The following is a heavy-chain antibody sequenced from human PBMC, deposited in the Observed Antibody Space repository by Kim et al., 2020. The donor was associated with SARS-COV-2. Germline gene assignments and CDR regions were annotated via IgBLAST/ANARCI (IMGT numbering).Heavy chain of an antibody. CDR2: IHSSGST. CDR1: GGSISSSTYY. CDR3: ARHLEYYYYYMDV. J-gene: IGHJ6*03. V-gene: IGHV4-39*01. Sequence: SETLSLTCTVSGGSISSSTYYWGWIRQPPGKGLEWIATIHSSGSTHYNPSLKSRATISVDTSKNQFSPRLSSVTAADTAVYFCARHLEYYYYYMDVWGKGTTVTVSS.